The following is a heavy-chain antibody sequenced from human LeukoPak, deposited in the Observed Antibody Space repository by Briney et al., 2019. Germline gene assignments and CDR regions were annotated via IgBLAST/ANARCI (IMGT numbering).Heavy chain of an antibody. J-gene: IGHJ4*02. Sequence: PSETLSLTCAVYGGSFSGYYWSWIRQPPGKGLEWIGEINHSGSTNYNPSLKSRVTISVDTSKNQFSLKLSSVTAADTAVYYCARGGGVCSSTSCQQYYFDYWGQGTLVTVSS. D-gene: IGHD2-2*01. CDR3: ARGGGVCSSTSCQQYYFDY. V-gene: IGHV4-34*01. CDR2: INHSGST. CDR1: GGSFSGYY.